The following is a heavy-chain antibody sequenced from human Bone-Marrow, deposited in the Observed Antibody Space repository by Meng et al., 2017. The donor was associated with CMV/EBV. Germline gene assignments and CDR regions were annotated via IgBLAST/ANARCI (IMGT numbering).Heavy chain of an antibody. CDR3: AKDPERRRVAGYGPLDI. D-gene: IGHD6-19*01. CDR1: GFTVSSNY. V-gene: IGHV3-66*02. J-gene: IGHJ3*02. CDR2: IYSGGST. Sequence: GESLKISCAASGFTVSSNYMSWVRQAPGKGLEWVSVIYSGGSTYYADSVKGRFTISRDNSKNTLYLQMNSLRPEDTAVYYCAKDPERRRVAGYGPLDIWGQGTLVTVSS.